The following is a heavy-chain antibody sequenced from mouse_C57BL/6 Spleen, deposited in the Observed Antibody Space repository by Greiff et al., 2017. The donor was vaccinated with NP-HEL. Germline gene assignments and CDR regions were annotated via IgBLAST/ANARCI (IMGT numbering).Heavy chain of an antibody. CDR3: AREHDYGSSYERYFDV. V-gene: IGHV3-6*01. Sequence: EVQLQQSGPGLVKPSQSLSLTCSVTGYSITSGYYWNWIRQFPGNKLEWMGYISYDGSNNYNPSLKNRISITRDTSKNQFFLKLNSVTTEDTATYYCAREHDYGSSYERYFDVWGTGTTVTVSS. CDR1: GYSITSGYY. J-gene: IGHJ1*03. CDR2: ISYDGSN. D-gene: IGHD1-1*01.